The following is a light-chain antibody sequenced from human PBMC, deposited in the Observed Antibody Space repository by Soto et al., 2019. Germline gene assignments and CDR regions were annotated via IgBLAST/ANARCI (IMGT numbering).Light chain of an antibody. CDR3: LQDNNYPWT. Sequence: AIQMTQSPSSLSASVGDRVTITCRASQGIRNDLDWFQQKPGKAPKLLIYAASNLQSGVPARFSGSGSGTHFTLTIRGLQPEDIATYFCLQDNNYPWTFGQGTKVDIK. CDR2: AAS. V-gene: IGKV1-6*01. J-gene: IGKJ1*01. CDR1: QGIRND.